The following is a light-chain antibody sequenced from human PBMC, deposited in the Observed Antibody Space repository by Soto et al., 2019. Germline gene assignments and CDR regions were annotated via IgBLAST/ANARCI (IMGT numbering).Light chain of an antibody. CDR3: CSYAGSYV. CDR1: SSDIGGYRY. CDR2: DVS. V-gene: IGLV2-11*01. Sequence: QSVLTQPRSVSGSPGQSVTISCTGSSSDIGGYRYVSWYQQYPGKAPKLMIYDVSQRPSGVPDRFSGSTSGNTASLAISGLQAEDEAAYYCCSYAGSYVFGTGTKATVL. J-gene: IGLJ1*01.